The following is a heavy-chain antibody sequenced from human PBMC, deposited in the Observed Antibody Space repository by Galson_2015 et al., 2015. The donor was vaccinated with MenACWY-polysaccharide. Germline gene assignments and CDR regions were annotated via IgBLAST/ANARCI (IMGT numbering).Heavy chain of an antibody. CDR3: ARLTPTFSSGWRINWFDP. D-gene: IGHD6-25*01. CDR2: IYYSGTT. CDR1: GGSVTSSNHY. Sequence: SETLSLTCGVSGGSVTSSNHYWSWIRQPPGKGLEWIGYIYYSGTTKYNPSLKSRVTISVDTSKNQFSLKVTSVTAADTAVYYCARLTPTFSSGWRINWFDPWGQGSLVSVSS. V-gene: IGHV4-61*01. J-gene: IGHJ5*02.